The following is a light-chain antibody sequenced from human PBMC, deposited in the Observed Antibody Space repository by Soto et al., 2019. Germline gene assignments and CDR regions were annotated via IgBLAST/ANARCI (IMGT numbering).Light chain of an antibody. J-gene: IGLJ2*01. V-gene: IGLV2-14*01. CDR2: EVS. Sequence: QSVLTQPASVSGSPGQSITISCTGTSSDIGGYSYVSWYQQYPGKAPTLLIFEVSNRPSGVSPRFSGSRSGSMASLTISGLQAEDEADYYCSSYTSTTTVLFGGGTKVTVL. CDR3: SSYTSTTTVL. CDR1: SSDIGGYSY.